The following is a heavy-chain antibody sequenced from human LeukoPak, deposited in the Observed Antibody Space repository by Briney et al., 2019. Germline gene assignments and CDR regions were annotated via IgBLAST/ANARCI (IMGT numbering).Heavy chain of an antibody. J-gene: IGHJ3*02. D-gene: IGHD3-10*01. CDR1: GGSISSYY. CDR3: ARDYYGSGSYFVLGAFDI. Sequence: PSGTLSLTCTVSGGSISSYYWSWIRQPPGKGLEWIGYIYYSGSTNYNPSLKSRVTISVDTSKNQFSLKLSSVTAADTAVYYCARDYYGSGSYFVLGAFDIWGQGTMVTVSS. CDR2: IYYSGST. V-gene: IGHV4-59*01.